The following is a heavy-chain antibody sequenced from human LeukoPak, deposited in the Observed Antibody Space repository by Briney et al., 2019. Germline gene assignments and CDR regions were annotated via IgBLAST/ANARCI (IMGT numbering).Heavy chain of an antibody. J-gene: IGHJ5*02. CDR2: IYYSGST. Sequence: PSETLSLTCTVSGGPISSSSYYWGWIRHPPGKGLEWIGSIYYSGSTYYNPSLKSRVTISVDTSKNQFSLKLSSVTAADTAVYYCARPHIYDFWSGYSNWFDPWGQGTLVTVSS. CDR3: ARPHIYDFWSGYSNWFDP. V-gene: IGHV4-39*01. D-gene: IGHD3-3*01. CDR1: GGPISSSSYY.